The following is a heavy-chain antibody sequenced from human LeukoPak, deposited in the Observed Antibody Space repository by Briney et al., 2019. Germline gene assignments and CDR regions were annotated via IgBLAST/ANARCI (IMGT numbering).Heavy chain of an antibody. CDR1: VGTFHSYT. D-gene: IGHD5-12*01. J-gene: IGHJ3*02. Sequence: ASLKVSCTASVGTFHSYTINWVRQAPGQGLEWMGGIIPIFATTNYAQKFQGRVTITADESTSTAYMELSSLSSEDTAVYYCASGTVASMDIWGQGTMVTVSS. CDR2: IIPIFATT. CDR3: ASGTVASMDI. V-gene: IGHV1-69*13.